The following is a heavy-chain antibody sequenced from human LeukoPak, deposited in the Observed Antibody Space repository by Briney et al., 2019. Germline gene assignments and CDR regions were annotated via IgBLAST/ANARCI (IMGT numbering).Heavy chain of an antibody. D-gene: IGHD6-6*01. CDR2: FDPEDGET. Sequence: ASVKVSCKVSGYTLTELSMHWVRQAPGKGLEWMGGFDPEDGETIYAQKFQGRVTMTRDTSTSTVYMELSSLRSGDTAVYYCARVQSRSSSSRGPYYYGMDVWGQGTTVTVSS. J-gene: IGHJ6*02. CDR3: ARVQSRSSSSRGPYYYGMDV. CDR1: GYTLTELS. V-gene: IGHV1-24*01.